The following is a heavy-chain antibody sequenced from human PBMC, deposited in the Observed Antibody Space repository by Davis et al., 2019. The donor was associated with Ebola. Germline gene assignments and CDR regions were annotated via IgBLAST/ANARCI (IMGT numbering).Heavy chain of an antibody. V-gene: IGHV3-30*03. CDR2: ISYDGSNK. CDR1: GFTFSSYG. CDR3: AIPGIAVAVAYYFDY. Sequence: GESLKISCAASGFTFSSYGMHWVRQAPGKGLEWVAVISYDGSNKYYADSVKGRFTISRDNSKNTLYLQMNSLRAEDTAVYYCAIPGIAVAVAYYFDYWGQGTLVTASS. J-gene: IGHJ4*02. D-gene: IGHD6-19*01.